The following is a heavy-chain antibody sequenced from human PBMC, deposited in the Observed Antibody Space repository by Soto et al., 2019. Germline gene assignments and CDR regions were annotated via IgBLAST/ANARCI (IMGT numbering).Heavy chain of an antibody. D-gene: IGHD6-19*01. Sequence: HSYTLYLSCRVSGGSINSSSYFGGWVRQPPGKGLEWIGSIYYSGSTYYNPSLRSRVTISVDTSKNQFSLKLSSVTAADTAVFYCARHYSSGSRNWFDPWGQGTLVTVTS. J-gene: IGHJ5*02. V-gene: IGHV4-39*01. CDR1: GGSINSSSYF. CDR3: ARHYSSGSRNWFDP. CDR2: IYYSGST.